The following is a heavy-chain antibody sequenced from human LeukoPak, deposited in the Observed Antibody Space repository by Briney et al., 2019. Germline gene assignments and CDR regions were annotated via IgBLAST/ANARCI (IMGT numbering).Heavy chain of an antibody. CDR3: ATSDTVSTYNWFDP. CDR1: GGSISSNTYF. Sequence: SETLPLTCNVSGGSISSNTYFWGWIRRPPGKGLEWIGSIRYSGSTYYNPSLKSRVTISVDTSKNQFSLTLSSLTAADTAVYYCATSDTVSTYNWFDPWGQGTLVTVS. CDR2: IRYSGST. D-gene: IGHD5/OR15-5a*01. V-gene: IGHV4-39*01. J-gene: IGHJ5*02.